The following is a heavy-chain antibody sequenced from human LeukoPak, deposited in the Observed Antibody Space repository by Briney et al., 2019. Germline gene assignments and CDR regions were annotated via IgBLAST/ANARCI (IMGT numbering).Heavy chain of an antibody. V-gene: IGHV1-8*03. J-gene: IGHJ4*02. CDR1: GYTFSNYY. CDR2: MNPHSANT. D-gene: IGHD1-26*01. CDR3: AREGDRSLDPSGSYPFDY. Sequence: ASVKVSCTTSGYTFSNYYINWVRQVTGQGLEWMGWMNPHSANTGYAQTFQGRVTITMNSSISTAYMELSSLRSEDTAVYFCAREGDRSLDPSGSYPFDYWGQGTLVSVSS.